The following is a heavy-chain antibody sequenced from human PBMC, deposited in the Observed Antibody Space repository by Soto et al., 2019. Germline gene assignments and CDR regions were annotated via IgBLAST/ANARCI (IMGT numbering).Heavy chain of an antibody. CDR1: GGSTNSYS. CDR2: FLYNGET. D-gene: IGHD4-17*01. Sequence: SETLSLTCTVSGGSTNSYSWSWIRQPPGKGLEWIGTFLYNGETNYNPVLKSRLTTSVDTSTSTVYMELSSLRSEDTAVYYCARDPDYGGTTDYWGQGTLVTVSS. J-gene: IGHJ4*02. CDR3: ARDPDYGGTTDY. V-gene: IGHV4-59*01.